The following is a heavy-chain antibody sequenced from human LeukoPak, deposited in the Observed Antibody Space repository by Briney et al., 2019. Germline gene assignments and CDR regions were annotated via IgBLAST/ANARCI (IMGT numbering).Heavy chain of an antibody. V-gene: IGHV1-2*02. CDR1: GYTFTGYY. D-gene: IGHD5-18*01. J-gene: IGHJ4*02. CDR3: ARSIYTAMGPEFDY. CDR2: INPNSGGT. Sequence: SVKVSCKASGYTFTGYYMHWVRQAPGQGLEWMGWINPNSGGTNYAQKFQGRVTMTRDTSISTAYMELSRLRSDDTAVYYCARSIYTAMGPEFDYWGQGTLVTVSS.